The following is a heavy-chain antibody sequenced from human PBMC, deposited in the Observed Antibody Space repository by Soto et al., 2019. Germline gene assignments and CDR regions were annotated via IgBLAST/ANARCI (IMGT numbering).Heavy chain of an antibody. D-gene: IGHD3-10*01. CDR1: GFTFNNYA. Sequence: PWGSVRLSCAASGFTFNNYAMSWVRQDPGKGLEWVSAIRVNGISTYYADSVRGRFTISRDNSENTLFLTMYRLRADDTAVYYCTRDAISMVRGPDNWSDPWDKGSVLAESS. CDR3: TRDAISMVRGPDNWSDP. CDR2: IRVNGIST. J-gene: IGHJ5*02. V-gene: IGHV3-23*01.